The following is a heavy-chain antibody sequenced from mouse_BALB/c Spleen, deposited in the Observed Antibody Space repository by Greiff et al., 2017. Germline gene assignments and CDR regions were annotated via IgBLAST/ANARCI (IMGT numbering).Heavy chain of an antibody. V-gene: IGHV5-6-5*01. CDR1: GFTFSSYA. D-gene: IGHD5-5*01. CDR2: ISSGGST. J-gene: IGHJ4*01. CDR3: ARGDYLRAMDY. Sequence: EVKLVESGGGLVKPGGSLKLSCAASGFTFSSYAMSWVRQTPEKRLEWVASISSGGSTYYPDSVKGRFTISRDNARNILYLQMSSLRSEDTAMYYCARGDYLRAMDYWGQGTSVTVSS.